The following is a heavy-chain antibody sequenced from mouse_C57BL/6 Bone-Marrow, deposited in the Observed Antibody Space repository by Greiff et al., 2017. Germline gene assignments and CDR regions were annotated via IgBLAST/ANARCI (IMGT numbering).Heavy chain of an antibody. CDR1: GYTFTSYG. Sequence: QVQLQQPGAELVKPGASVTLSCKASGYTFTSYGMHWVKQRPGRGLEWIGRIYPNSGGTKYNEKFKCKGTLTVDKPTSTAYMKLSSLTSEDTAVYYCALLRVGYGGRGNAPTVSA. CDR3: ALLRVGY. J-gene: IGHJ2*01. V-gene: IGHV1-72*01. D-gene: IGHD1-1*01. CDR2: IYPNSGGT.